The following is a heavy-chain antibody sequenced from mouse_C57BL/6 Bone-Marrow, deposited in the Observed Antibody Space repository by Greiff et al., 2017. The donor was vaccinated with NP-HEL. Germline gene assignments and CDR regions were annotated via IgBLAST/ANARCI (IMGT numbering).Heavy chain of an antibody. CDR3: ARLGSGSSPYYFDY. D-gene: IGHD1-1*01. CDR1: GYTFTSYW. Sequence: QVQLKQPGAELVKPGASVKMSCKASGYTFTSYWITWVKQRPGQGLEWIGDIYPGSGSTNYNEKFKSKATLTVDTSSSTAYMQLSSLTSEDSAVYYCARLGSGSSPYYFDYWGQGTTLTVSS. CDR2: IYPGSGST. V-gene: IGHV1-55*01. J-gene: IGHJ2*01.